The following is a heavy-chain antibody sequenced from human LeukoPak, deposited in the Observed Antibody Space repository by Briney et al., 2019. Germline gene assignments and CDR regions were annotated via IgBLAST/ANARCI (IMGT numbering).Heavy chain of an antibody. CDR2: IYYSGST. V-gene: IGHV4-39*07. Sequence: SETLSLTCTVSGGSISSSSYYWGWIRQPPGKGLEWIGSIYYSGSTYYNPSLKSRVTISVDTSKNQFSLKLSSVTAADTAVYYCARVSLYDYVWGSYRPYNGMDVWGQGTTVTVSS. CDR3: ARVSLYDYVWGSYRPYNGMDV. D-gene: IGHD3-16*02. CDR1: GGSISSSSYY. J-gene: IGHJ6*02.